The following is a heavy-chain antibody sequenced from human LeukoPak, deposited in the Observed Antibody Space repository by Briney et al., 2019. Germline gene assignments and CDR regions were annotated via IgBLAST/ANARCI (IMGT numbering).Heavy chain of an antibody. CDR1: GASITSYY. CDR3: ASLADFWTGYFDH. Sequence: SETLSLTCTVSGASITSYYWNWIRQPPGKGLEWLGYIYTGGTNYNPSLKSRIRMSVDKSKSQFSLMLRSVNALDTAVYYCASLADFWTGYFDHWGQGALVTVSS. J-gene: IGHJ4*02. V-gene: IGHV4-59*03. D-gene: IGHD3/OR15-3a*01. CDR2: IYTGGT.